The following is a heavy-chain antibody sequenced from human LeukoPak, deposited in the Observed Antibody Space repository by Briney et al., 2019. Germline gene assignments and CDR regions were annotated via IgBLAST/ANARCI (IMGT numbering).Heavy chain of an antibody. J-gene: IGHJ4*02. CDR2: IIPIFGTA. CDR3: ARDEESRYYFDY. V-gene: IGHV1-69*13. D-gene: IGHD2-2*01. CDR1: GGTFSSYA. Sequence: GASVKVSCKASGGTFSSYAISWVRQAPGQGLEWMGGIIPIFGTANYAQKFQGRVTITADESTSTAYVELSSLRSEDTAVYYCARDEESRYYFDYWGQGTLVTVSS.